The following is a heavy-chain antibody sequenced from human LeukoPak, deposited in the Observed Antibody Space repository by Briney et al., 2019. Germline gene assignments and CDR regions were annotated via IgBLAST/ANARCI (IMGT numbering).Heavy chain of an antibody. CDR3: ARGRYDSSGYYYRAPFDY. D-gene: IGHD3-22*01. Sequence: ASVKVSCKASGYTFTSYYMHWVRQAPGQGLEWMGIINPSGGSTSYAQKFQGRVTMTRDMSTSTVYMELSSLRSEDTAVYYCARGRYDSSGYYYRAPFDYWGQGTLVTVSS. J-gene: IGHJ4*02. CDR1: GYTFTSYY. CDR2: INPSGGST. V-gene: IGHV1-46*01.